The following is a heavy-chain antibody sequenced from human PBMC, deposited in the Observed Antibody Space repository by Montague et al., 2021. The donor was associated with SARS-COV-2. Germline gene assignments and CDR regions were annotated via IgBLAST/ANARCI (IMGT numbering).Heavy chain of an antibody. Sequence: SEILSLTCTVSNGSISSYYWSWVRQPPGKRLEWIGDIYYRGSTDYNPSLESRVTMSVDTAKNQFSLKLTSVTAADPAVYFCAGEGLNNWCDPWGQGTLVIVSS. V-gene: IGHV4-59*01. J-gene: IGHJ5*02. CDR3: AGEGLNNWCDP. CDR2: IYYRGST. CDR1: NGSISSYY.